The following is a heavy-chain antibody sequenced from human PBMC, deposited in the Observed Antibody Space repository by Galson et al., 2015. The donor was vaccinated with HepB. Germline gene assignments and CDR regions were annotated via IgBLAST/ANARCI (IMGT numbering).Heavy chain of an antibody. CDR2: ISPGDPHF. CDR3: ARQGGYSYENSGYFDY. D-gene: IGHD3-22*01. Sequence: QSGAEVKKPGESLNISCQASGYNFNYYWIGWVRHMPGKGLEWMGGISPGDPHFTYSPSFQGQVTMPAAPSNGTPFLQWSSLKASDPAMYYCARQGGYSYENSGYFDYWGQGTLVTVSS. CDR1: GYNFNYYW. V-gene: IGHV5-51*01. J-gene: IGHJ4*02.